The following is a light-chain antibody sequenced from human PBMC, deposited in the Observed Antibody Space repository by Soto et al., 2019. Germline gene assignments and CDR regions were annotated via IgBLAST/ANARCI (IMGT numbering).Light chain of an antibody. CDR3: QQYGSSPLT. CDR2: GAS. Sequence: TQSPSSLSASVGDRVTITCRASQGISNFLAWYQQKPGQAPRLLIYGASSRATGIPDRFSGSGSGTDFTLTISRLEPEDFAVYYCQQYGSSPLTFGGGTKVEIK. J-gene: IGKJ4*01. V-gene: IGKV3-20*01. CDR1: QGISNF.